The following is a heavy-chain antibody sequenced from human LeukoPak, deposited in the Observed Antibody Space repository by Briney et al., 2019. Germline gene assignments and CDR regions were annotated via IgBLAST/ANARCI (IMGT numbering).Heavy chain of an antibody. CDR3: ARVGGYDFWSGYFDYYYYMDV. V-gene: IGHV1-18*01. CDR1: GYTFTSYG. D-gene: IGHD3-3*01. Sequence: GASVKVSCKASGYTFTSYGISWVRQAPGQGLEWMGWISAYNGNTNYAQKLQGKVTMTTDTSTGKAYMELRSLRSDDTAVYYCARVGGYDFWSGYFDYYYYMDVWGKGTTVTVSS. CDR2: ISAYNGNT. J-gene: IGHJ6*03.